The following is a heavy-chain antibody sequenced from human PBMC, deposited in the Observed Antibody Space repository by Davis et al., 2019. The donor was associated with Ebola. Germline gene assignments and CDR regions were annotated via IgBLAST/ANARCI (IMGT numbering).Heavy chain of an antibody. Sequence: ASVKVSCKASGYTFTGYYMHWVRQAPGQGLEWMGWINPNSGGTNYAQKFQGWVTLTRDTSISTAYMELRSLRSDDTAVYYCARDLPYCNGGSCYLGGAFDIWGQGTMVTVSS. CDR2: INPNSGGT. CDR3: ARDLPYCNGGSCYLGGAFDI. D-gene: IGHD2-15*01. V-gene: IGHV1-2*04. J-gene: IGHJ3*02. CDR1: GYTFTGYY.